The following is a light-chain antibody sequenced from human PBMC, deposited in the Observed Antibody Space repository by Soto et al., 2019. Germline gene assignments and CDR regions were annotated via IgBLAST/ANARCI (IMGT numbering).Light chain of an antibody. CDR2: ATS. V-gene: IGKV1-16*01. Sequence: DIRMTQSPSSLSASVGGRVTIACRASQDIGIYLAWFQQKPGKAPKSLIFATSLLQNGVPSRFSGSGSGTDFTLTISSLQPEDFAVYYCQQYFSYPITFGQGTRLDIE. CDR1: QDIGIY. CDR3: QQYFSYPIT. J-gene: IGKJ5*01.